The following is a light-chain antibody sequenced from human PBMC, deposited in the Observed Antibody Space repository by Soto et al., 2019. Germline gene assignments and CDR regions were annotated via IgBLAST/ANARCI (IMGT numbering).Light chain of an antibody. CDR1: QSISRY. J-gene: IGKJ2*01. CDR3: QQSSNTPYT. Sequence: DIQLTQSPSSLSASVGDRVSISCRASQSISRYLNWYQWRPGKAPTLLIYTTSSVQSGVPSRFSGSGSGTDFTLTISSLQPDDFATYYCQQSSNTPYTFGRGTKLEI. V-gene: IGKV1-39*01. CDR2: TTS.